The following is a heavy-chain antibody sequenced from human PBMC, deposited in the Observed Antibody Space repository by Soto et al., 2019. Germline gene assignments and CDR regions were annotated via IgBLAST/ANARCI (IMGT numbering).Heavy chain of an antibody. CDR3: ARHSDCTGGSCYSEYFAVGNWFDP. J-gene: IGHJ5*02. CDR2: IYYSGST. CDR1: GGSISSGRYY. V-gene: IGHV4-39*01. Sequence: QLQLQESGPGLVKPSETLSLTCTVSGGSISSGRYYWGWIRQPPGKGLEWIGTIYYSGSTYSNPSLKSRVTISVDTSKNQLSLRLSSVTAADTAVYYCARHSDCTGGSCYSEYFAVGNWFDPWGQGTLVTVSS. D-gene: IGHD2-15*01.